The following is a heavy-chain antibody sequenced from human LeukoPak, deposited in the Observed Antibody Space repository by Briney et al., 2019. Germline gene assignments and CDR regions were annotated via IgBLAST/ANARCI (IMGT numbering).Heavy chain of an antibody. CDR2: INPNSGGT. J-gene: IGHJ3*02. V-gene: IGHV1-2*02. CDR1: GYTFTGYY. CDR3: ARHKETDAFDI. Sequence: ASVKVSCKASGYTFTGYYMHWVRQAPGQGLEWMGWINPNSGGTNYAQKCQGRVTMTRDTSISTAYMELSRLRSDDTAVYYCARHKETDAFDIWGQGTMVTVSS.